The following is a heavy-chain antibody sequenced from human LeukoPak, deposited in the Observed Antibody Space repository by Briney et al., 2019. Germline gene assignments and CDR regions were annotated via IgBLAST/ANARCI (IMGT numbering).Heavy chain of an antibody. D-gene: IGHD2-8*01. CDR1: GGSISSYY. CDR3: ARKYELFDP. Sequence: SETLSLTCTVSGGSISSYYWSWIRQPPGKGLEWIGYIYYSGSTNYNPSFKSRVTISVDTSKNQFSLKLSSVTAADTAVYYCARKYELFDPWGQGTLVTVSS. V-gene: IGHV4-59*01. CDR2: IYYSGST. J-gene: IGHJ5*02.